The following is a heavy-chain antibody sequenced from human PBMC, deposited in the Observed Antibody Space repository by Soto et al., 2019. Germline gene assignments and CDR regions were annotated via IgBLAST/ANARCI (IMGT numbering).Heavy chain of an antibody. J-gene: IGHJ4*02. CDR3: ARAAGIAAAAPY. D-gene: IGHD6-13*01. Sequence: VGSLRLSCAASGFTFSSYAMHWVRQAPGKGLEWVAVISYDGSNKYYADSVKGRFTISRDNSKNTLYLQMNSLRAEDTAVYYCARAAGIAAAAPYWGQGTLVTVSS. CDR1: GFTFSSYA. CDR2: ISYDGSNK. V-gene: IGHV3-30*04.